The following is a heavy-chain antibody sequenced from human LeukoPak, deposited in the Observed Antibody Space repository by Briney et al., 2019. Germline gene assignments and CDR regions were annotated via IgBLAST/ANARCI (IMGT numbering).Heavy chain of an antibody. CDR3: ARHYNWNDVGPFDI. CDR2: INPGDSDT. CDR1: GYSFSTYW. V-gene: IGHV5-51*01. Sequence: GESLKISCKGSGYSFSTYWIAWVRQMPGKGLEWMGIINPGDSDTRYSPSFQGQVTISADKSITTAYLQWSSLKASDTAMYYCARHYNWNDVGPFDIWGQGTMVTVSS. D-gene: IGHD1-1*01. J-gene: IGHJ3*02.